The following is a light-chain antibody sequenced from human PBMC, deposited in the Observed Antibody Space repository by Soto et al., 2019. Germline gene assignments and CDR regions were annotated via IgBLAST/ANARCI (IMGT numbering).Light chain of an antibody. CDR2: GAS. Sequence: EIVLTQSPGTLSLSPGERATLSCWASQSVSGNFLAWYQVKPGQAPRLLIYGASTRATGIPARFSGSGSGTEFTLTISSLQSEDFAVYYCQQYGNSPRTFGQGTKVDIK. V-gene: IGKV3-20*01. J-gene: IGKJ1*01. CDR3: QQYGNSPRT. CDR1: QSVSGNF.